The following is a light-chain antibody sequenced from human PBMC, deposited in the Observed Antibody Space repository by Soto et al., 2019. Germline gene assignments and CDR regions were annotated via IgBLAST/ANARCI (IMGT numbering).Light chain of an antibody. CDR3: QQTYSIPWT. Sequence: DIQMTQSTSSLSGSVGDRVTISCRASKNIVNYLHWYQRKPGTAPKLLISRPSTVRSGLPPSFSGSGSGRDFTLTISGLLTEDIGTYSCQQTYSIPWTFG. CDR1: KNIVNY. J-gene: IGKJ1*01. V-gene: IGKV1-39*01. CDR2: RPS.